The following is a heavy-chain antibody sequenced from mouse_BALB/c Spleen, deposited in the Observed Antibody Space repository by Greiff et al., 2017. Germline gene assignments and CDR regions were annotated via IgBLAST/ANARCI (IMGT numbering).Heavy chain of an antibody. D-gene: IGHD3-1*01. CDR1: GYTFTSYW. CDR3: ARSVRAQAWFAY. V-gene: IGHV1-7*01. J-gene: IGHJ3*01. Sequence: QVQLKESGAELAKPGASVKMSCKASGYTFTSYWMHWVKQRPGQGLEWIGYINPSTGYTEYNQKFKDKATLTADKSSSTAYMQLSSLTSEDSAVYYCARSVRAQAWFAYWGQGTLVTVSA. CDR2: INPSTGYT.